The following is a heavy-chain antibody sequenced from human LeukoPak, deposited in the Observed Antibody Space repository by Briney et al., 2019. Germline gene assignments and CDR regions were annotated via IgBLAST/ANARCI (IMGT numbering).Heavy chain of an antibody. CDR3: ARAPYDFWTDDYYYGMDV. V-gene: IGHV4-34*01. CDR2: INHSGST. CDR1: GGSFSGYY. Sequence: SETLSLTCAVYGGSFSGYYWSWLRQPPGKGLEWIGEINHSGSTNYNPSLKSRVTISVDTSKNQFSLKLSSVTAADTAVYYCARAPYDFWTDDYYYGMDVRGQGTTVTVSS. D-gene: IGHD3-3*01. J-gene: IGHJ6*02.